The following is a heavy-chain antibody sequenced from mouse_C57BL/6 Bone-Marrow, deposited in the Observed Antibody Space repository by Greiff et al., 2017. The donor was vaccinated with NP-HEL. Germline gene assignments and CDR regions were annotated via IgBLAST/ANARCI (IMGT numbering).Heavy chain of an antibody. CDR2: IHPNSGST. J-gene: IGHJ4*01. CDR3: ALIYYGNLYAMDY. CDR1: GYTFTSYW. Sequence: QVQLQQPGAELVKPGASVKLSCKASGYTFTSYWMHWVKQRPGQGLEWIGMIHPNSGSTNYNEKFKSKATLTVYKSSSTAYMQLSSLTSEDSAVYYCALIYYGNLYAMDYWGQGTSVTVSS. V-gene: IGHV1-64*01. D-gene: IGHD2-1*01.